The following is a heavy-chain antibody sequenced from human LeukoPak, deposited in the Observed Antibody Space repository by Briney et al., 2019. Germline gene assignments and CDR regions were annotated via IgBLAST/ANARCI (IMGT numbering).Heavy chain of an antibody. Sequence: GGSLRLSCAASGFTFSSYWMSWVRQAPGKGLEWVANIKQDGSEKYYVDSVKGRFTISRDNAKNSLYLQMNSLRAEDTAVYYCARNPIYSGYDRAIDPWGQGTLVTVSS. CDR3: ARNPIYSGYDRAIDP. J-gene: IGHJ5*02. CDR1: GFTFSSYW. D-gene: IGHD5-12*01. V-gene: IGHV3-7*01. CDR2: IKQDGSEK.